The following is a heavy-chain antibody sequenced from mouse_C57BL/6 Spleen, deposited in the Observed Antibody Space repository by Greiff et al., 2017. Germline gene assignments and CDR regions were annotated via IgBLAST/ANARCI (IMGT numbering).Heavy chain of an antibody. Sequence: EVKLVESGGGLVQPGGSLSLSCAASGFTFTDYYMSWVRQPPGKALEWLGFIRNKANGYTTEYSASVKGRFTISRDNSQSILYLQMNALRAEDSATYYCARYRGSSGYFADWGQGTLVTVSA. CDR2: IRNKANGYTT. V-gene: IGHV7-3*01. CDR3: ARYRGSSGYFAD. J-gene: IGHJ3*01. CDR1: GFTFTDYY. D-gene: IGHD3-2*02.